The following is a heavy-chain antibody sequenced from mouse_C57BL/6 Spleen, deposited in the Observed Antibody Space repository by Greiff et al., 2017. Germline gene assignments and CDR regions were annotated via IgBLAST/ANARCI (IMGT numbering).Heavy chain of an antibody. CDR1: GYAFSSYW. CDR2: IYPGDGDT. CDR3: ARAGDYCGPWFAY. V-gene: IGHV1-80*01. Sequence: QVQLQQSGAELVKPGASVKISCKASGYAFSSYWMNWVKQRPGKGLEWIGQIYPGDGDTNYNGKFKGKATLTADKSSSTAYMQLSSLTSEDSAVYFCARAGDYCGPWFAYWGQGTLVTVSA. D-gene: IGHD1-1*01. J-gene: IGHJ3*01.